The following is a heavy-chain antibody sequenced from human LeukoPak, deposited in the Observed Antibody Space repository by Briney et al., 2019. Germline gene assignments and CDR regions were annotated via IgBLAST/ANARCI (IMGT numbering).Heavy chain of an antibody. CDR2: INPDNGGT. CDR1: GGTFSSYA. CDR3: TREGSLGFDY. D-gene: IGHD3-10*01. J-gene: IGHJ4*02. Sequence: ASVKVSCKASGGTFSSYAISWVRQAPGQGLEWMGWINPDNGGTNYAQKFQGRVTVTWDTSITTAYMELSSLKSDDTAVYYCTREGSLGFDYWGQGTLVTVSS. V-gene: IGHV1-2*02.